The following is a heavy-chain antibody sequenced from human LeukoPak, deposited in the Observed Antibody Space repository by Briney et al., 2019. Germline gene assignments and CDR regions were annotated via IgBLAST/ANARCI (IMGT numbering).Heavy chain of an antibody. CDR3: ARDGAAAAAPFDY. Sequence: GASVKVSCKASGGNFRSYGISWVRQAPGQGLEWMGGTIPVFGTINYAQKFQGRVTITADESTSTAYMELSSLRSEDTAVYYCARDGAAAAAPFDYWGQGTLVTVSS. J-gene: IGHJ4*02. D-gene: IGHD6-13*01. CDR1: GGNFRSYG. CDR2: TIPVFGTI. V-gene: IGHV1-69*13.